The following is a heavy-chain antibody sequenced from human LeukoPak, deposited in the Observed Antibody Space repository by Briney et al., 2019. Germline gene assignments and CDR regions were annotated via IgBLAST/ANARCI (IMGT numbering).Heavy chain of an antibody. CDR2: ISYDGSNK. V-gene: IGHV3-30*04. CDR3: TLRGYSGYDYY. CDR1: GFTFSSYA. D-gene: IGHD5-12*01. Sequence: GGSLRLSCAASGFTFSSYAMRWVRQAPGKGLEWVAVISYDGSNKYYADSVKGRFTISRDSSKNTLYLQMNSLKTEDTAMYFCTLRGYSGYDYYWGQGTLVTVSS. J-gene: IGHJ4*02.